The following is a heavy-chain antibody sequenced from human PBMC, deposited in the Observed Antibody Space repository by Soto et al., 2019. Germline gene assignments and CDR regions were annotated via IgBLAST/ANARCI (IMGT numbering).Heavy chain of an antibody. Sequence: SETLSLTCTVSGGSISSYYWSWIRQPPGKGLEWIGYIYYSGSTNYNPSLKSRVTISVDTSKNQFSLKLSSVTAADTAVYYCARAAMVRGVSPPYYYYYYGMDVWGQGTTVTVSS. J-gene: IGHJ6*02. CDR3: ARAAMVRGVSPPYYYYYYGMDV. CDR2: IYYSGST. V-gene: IGHV4-59*01. D-gene: IGHD3-10*01. CDR1: GGSISSYY.